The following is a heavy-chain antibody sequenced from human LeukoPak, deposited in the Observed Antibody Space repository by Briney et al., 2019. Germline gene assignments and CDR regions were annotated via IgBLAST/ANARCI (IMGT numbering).Heavy chain of an antibody. CDR3: AKVIYGSGSYRGFDY. D-gene: IGHD3-10*01. Sequence: GGSLRLSCAASGFTFSSYAMSWVRQAPGKGLEWGSAISGSGGSTYYADSVKGRFTISRDNSKNTLYLQMNSLRAEDTAVYYCAKVIYGSGSYRGFDYWGQGTLVTVSS. J-gene: IGHJ4*02. CDR2: ISGSGGST. CDR1: GFTFSSYA. V-gene: IGHV3-23*01.